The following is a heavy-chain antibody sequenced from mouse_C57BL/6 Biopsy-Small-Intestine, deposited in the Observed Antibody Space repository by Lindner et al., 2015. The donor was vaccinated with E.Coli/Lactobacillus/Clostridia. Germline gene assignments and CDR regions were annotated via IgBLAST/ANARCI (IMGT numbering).Heavy chain of an antibody. V-gene: IGHV7-3*04. CDR3: ARDINAYDERYFDY. Sequence: VQLQESGGGLVQPGGSLSLSCAASGFTFTDYYMSWVRQPPGQALEWLALIRNKANGYTTEYSASVKGRFTISRDNSQSILYLQMNALRAEDSATYYCARDINAYDERYFDYWGQGTTLTVSS. CDR1: GFTFTDYY. CDR2: IRNKANGYTT. J-gene: IGHJ2*01. D-gene: IGHD2-2*01.